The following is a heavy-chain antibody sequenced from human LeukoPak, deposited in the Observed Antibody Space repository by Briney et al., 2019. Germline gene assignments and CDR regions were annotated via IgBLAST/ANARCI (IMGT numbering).Heavy chain of an antibody. Sequence: PSETLSLTCTVSGGSISSYYWSWIRQPPGKGLECIGYIHYSGSTNYNPSLKSRVTISVDTSKNQFSLKLTSVTAADTAVYYCARCAVMDDDYLDHWGQGTLVTVSS. J-gene: IGHJ4*02. CDR2: IHYSGST. CDR1: GGSISSYY. V-gene: IGHV4-59*01. D-gene: IGHD3-16*01. CDR3: ARCAVMDDDYLDH.